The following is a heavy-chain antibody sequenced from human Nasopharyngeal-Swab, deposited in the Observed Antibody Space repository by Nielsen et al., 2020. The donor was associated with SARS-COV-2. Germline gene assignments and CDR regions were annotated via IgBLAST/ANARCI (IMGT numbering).Heavy chain of an antibody. J-gene: IGHJ5*02. D-gene: IGHD3-16*01. V-gene: IGHV4-39*07. Sequence: WIRQPPGKGLEWIGSIYYSGSTYYNPSLKSRVTISVDTSKNQFSLKLSSVTAADTAVYYCASGGENNWFDPWGQGTLVTVSS. CDR2: IYYSGST. CDR3: ASGGENNWFDP.